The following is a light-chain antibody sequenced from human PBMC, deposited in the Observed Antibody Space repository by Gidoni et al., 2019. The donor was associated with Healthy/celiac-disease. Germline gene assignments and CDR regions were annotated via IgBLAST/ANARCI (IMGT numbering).Light chain of an antibody. V-gene: IGKV1-33*01. J-gene: IGKJ3*01. CDR2: DAS. Sequence: DLQMPQAQSSLSASVGDRVTINCQASQDISNYFTWYQQKPGKAPKLLIYDASNLETGVPSRFSGSVSGTEFTFTISSLQPEDIATYYCQHQKAFGPGTKVDIK. CDR1: QDISNY. CDR3: QHQKA.